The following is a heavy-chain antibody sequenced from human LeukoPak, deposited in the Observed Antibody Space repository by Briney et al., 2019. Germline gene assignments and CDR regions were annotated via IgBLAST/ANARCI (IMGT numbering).Heavy chain of an antibody. CDR3: ARERVEQQPFDY. D-gene: IGHD6-13*01. CDR1: GGSISSSSYY. J-gene: IGHJ4*02. V-gene: IGHV4-39*07. Sequence: PSETLSLTCTVSGGSISSSSYYWGWIRQPPGKGLEWIGSIYYSGSTYYNPSLKSRVTISVDTSKNQFSLKLSSVAAADTAVYYCARERVEQQPFDYWGQGTLVTVSS. CDR2: IYYSGST.